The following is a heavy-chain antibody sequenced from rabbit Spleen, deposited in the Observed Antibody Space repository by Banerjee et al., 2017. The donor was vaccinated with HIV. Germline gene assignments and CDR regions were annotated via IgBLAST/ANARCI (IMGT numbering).Heavy chain of an antibody. V-gene: IGHV1S40*01. CDR3: ARDAGTSFSTYGMDL. CDR2: AYAGSSGST. CDR1: GFSFASGYD. D-gene: IGHD8-1*01. J-gene: IGHJ6*01. Sequence: QSLEESGGGLVKPGASLTLTCKASGFSFASGYDMCWVRQAPGKGLEWVACAYAGSSGSTYYASWAKGRFTISKTSSTTVTLQMTSLTAADTATYFCARDAGTSFSTYGMDLWGQGTLVTVS.